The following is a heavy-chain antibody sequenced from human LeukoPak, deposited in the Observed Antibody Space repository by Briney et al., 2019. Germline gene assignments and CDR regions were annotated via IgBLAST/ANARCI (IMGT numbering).Heavy chain of an antibody. CDR2: IYASGST. Sequence: SETLSLTCTVSGGSISSYYWSWIRQPAGKGLEWIGRIYASGSTNYNPSLKSRVTMSVDTSKNQFSLKLSSVTAADTAVYYCARDSGMVRGVNLYYYYMDVWGKGTTVTISS. CDR3: ARDSGMVRGVNLYYYYMDV. CDR1: GGSISSYY. V-gene: IGHV4-4*07. D-gene: IGHD3-10*01. J-gene: IGHJ6*03.